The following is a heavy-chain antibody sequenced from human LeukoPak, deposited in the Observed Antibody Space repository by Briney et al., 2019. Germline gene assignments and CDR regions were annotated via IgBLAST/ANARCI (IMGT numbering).Heavy chain of an antibody. Sequence: GGSLRLSCAASGFTFDDYAMHWVRQAPGKGREWVSGISWNSGSIVYADSVKGRFTISRDNAKNSLYLQMNSLRAEDTALYYCAKGLGYCSGGSCYSGFDYWGQGTLVTVSS. V-gene: IGHV3-9*01. CDR1: GFTFDDYA. CDR3: AKGLGYCSGGSCYSGFDY. D-gene: IGHD2-15*01. CDR2: ISWNSGSI. J-gene: IGHJ4*02.